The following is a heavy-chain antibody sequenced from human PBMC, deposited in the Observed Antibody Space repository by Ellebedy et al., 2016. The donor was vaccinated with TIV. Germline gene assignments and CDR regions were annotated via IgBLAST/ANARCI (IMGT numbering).Heavy chain of an antibody. CDR2: IKQDGSEK. V-gene: IGHV3-7*04. D-gene: IGHD3-16*01. J-gene: IGHJ1*01. Sequence: GESLKISCAASGFTFSSYWMSWVRQAPGKGLEWVANIKQDGSEKYYVDSVKGRFTISRDNAKNSLYLQMNSLRAEDTAVYYCARDLRGSGEYFQHWGQGTLVTVSS. CDR3: ARDLRGSGEYFQH. CDR1: GFTFSSYW.